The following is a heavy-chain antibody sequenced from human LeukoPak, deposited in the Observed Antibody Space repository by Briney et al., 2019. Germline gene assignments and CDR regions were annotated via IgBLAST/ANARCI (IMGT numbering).Heavy chain of an antibody. V-gene: IGHV3-33*06. J-gene: IGHJ6*03. CDR2: IWYDGSNK. CDR3: AKDGEGGYCSSTSCYWRQYYYYYYMDV. Sequence: PGRSLRLSCAASGFTFSSYGMHWVRQAPGKGLEWVAVIWYDGSNKYYADSVKGRFTISRDNSKNTLYLQMNSLRAEDTAVYYCAKDGEGGYCSSTSCYWRQYYYYYYMDVWGKGTTVTVSS. CDR1: GFTFSSYG. D-gene: IGHD2-2*01.